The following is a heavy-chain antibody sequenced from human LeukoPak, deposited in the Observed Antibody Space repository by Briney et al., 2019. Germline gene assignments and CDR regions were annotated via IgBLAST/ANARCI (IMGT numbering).Heavy chain of an antibody. J-gene: IGHJ4*02. V-gene: IGHV3-23*01. D-gene: IGHD4-23*01. Sequence: GGSLRLSCAASGFIFSSYAMSWVRQAPGKGLEWVSAISGSGGSTYYADSVKGRFTISRDNSKNTLYLQMNSLRAEDTAVYYCAKDLGTTVVIPSPFDYWGQGTLVTVSS. CDR3: AKDLGTTVVIPSPFDY. CDR1: GFIFSSYA. CDR2: ISGSGGST.